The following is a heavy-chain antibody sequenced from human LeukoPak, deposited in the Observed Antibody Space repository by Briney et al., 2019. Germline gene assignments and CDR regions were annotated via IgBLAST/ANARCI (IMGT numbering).Heavy chain of an antibody. D-gene: IGHD3-3*01. CDR1: GFTFSSYS. CDR2: ISSSSSYI. J-gene: IGHJ3*02. V-gene: IGHV3-21*01. CDR3: ARDQHDFWSGDDAFDI. Sequence: GGSLRLSCAASGFTFSSYSMNWVRQAPGKGLEWVSSISSSSSYIYYADSVKGRFTISRDNAKNSLYLQMNSLRAEDTAVYYCARDQHDFWSGDDAFDIWGQGTMVTVSS.